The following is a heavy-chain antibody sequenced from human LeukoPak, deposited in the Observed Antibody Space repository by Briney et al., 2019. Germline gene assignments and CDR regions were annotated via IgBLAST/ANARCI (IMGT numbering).Heavy chain of an antibody. CDR2: INPNNGDT. CDR1: GYTFTGYH. CDR3: ATQRGSYLWGTDFDY. Sequence: ASVKVSCKASGYTFTGYHMHWVRQGPGQGLEWMGWINPNNGDTKYAQKFQGRVTMTRDTSISTAYMELSRLRSDDTAVYYCATQRGSYLWGTDFDYWGQGTLVTVSS. V-gene: IGHV1-2*02. J-gene: IGHJ4*02. D-gene: IGHD3-16*01.